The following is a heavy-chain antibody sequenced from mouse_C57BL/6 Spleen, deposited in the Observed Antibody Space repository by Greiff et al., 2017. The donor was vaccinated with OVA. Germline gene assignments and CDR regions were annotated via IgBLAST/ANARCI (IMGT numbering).Heavy chain of an antibody. CDR1: GYTFTDYY. V-gene: IGHV1-26*01. CDR3: ARRRQGSSPYYFDY. CDR2: INPNNGGT. J-gene: IGHJ2*01. D-gene: IGHD1-1*01. Sequence: VQLQQSGPELVKPGASVKISCKASGYTFTDYYMNWVKQSHGKSLEWIGDINPNNGGTSYNQKFKGKATLTVDKSSSTAYMELRSLTSEDSAVYYCARRRQGSSPYYFDYWGQGTTLTVSS.